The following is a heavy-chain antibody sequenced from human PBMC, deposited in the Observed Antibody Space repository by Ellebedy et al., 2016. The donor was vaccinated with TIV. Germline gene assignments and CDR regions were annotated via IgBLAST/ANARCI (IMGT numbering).Heavy chain of an antibody. V-gene: IGHV4-59*01. J-gene: IGHJ4*02. Sequence: MPSETLSLTCTVSGASISASYWSWIRQTPGKGLEWIGYISNTGRTNYNTSLQSRVTISVDTSKNHLSLKLTSLTAADTAVYYCARDRRGSYDYWGQGTLITVSS. D-gene: IGHD3-10*01. CDR1: GASISASY. CDR3: ARDRRGSYDY. CDR2: ISNTGRT.